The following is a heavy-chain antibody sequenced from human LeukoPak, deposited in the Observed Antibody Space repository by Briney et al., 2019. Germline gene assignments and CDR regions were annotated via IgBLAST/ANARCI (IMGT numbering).Heavy chain of an antibody. CDR2: IKQDGSEK. D-gene: IGHD2-2*01. CDR1: GFTFSDYY. J-gene: IGHJ4*02. V-gene: IGHV3-7*03. CDR3: AKNQLLLAVFDY. Sequence: GGSLRLSCAASGFTFSDYYMSWIRQAPGKGLEWVANIKQDGSEKYYVDSVKGRFTISRDNAKNSLYLQMNSLRAEDTAVYYCAKNQLLLAVFDYWGQGTLVTVSS.